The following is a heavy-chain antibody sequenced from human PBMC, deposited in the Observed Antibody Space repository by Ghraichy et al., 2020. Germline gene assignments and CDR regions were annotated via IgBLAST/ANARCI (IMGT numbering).Heavy chain of an antibody. J-gene: IGHJ6*02. CDR3: AKDQNTILPNYYYGMDV. D-gene: IGHD3-9*01. CDR2: ISGSGGST. V-gene: IGHV3-23*01. Sequence: GGSLRLSCAASGFTFSSYAMSWVRQAPGKGLEWVSAISGSGGSTYYADSVKGRFTISRDNSKNTLYLQMNSLRAEDTAVYYCAKDQNTILPNYYYGMDVWGQGTTVTVSS. CDR1: GFTFSSYA.